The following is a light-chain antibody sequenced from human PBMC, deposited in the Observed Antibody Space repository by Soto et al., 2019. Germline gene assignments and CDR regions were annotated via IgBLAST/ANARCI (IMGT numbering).Light chain of an antibody. J-gene: IGKJ1*01. Sequence: EIVMTQSPATLSVSPGERATLSCRASQSVGSGLSWYQQKPDQAPRLLIYGASTRATGIPARFSGSGSGTEFTLTISSLQSEDYAVYFCQQYGSSPTTFGQGTKVDIK. V-gene: IGKV3-15*01. CDR3: QQYGSSPTT. CDR1: QSVGSG. CDR2: GAS.